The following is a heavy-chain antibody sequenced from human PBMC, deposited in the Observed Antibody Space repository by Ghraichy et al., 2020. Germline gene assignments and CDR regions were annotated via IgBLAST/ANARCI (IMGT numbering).Heavy chain of an antibody. Sequence: GGSLRLSCAASGFTFDDNAMTWVRQAPGKGLAWVSGVSWNSDAIAYADSVKGRFIISRDNAKNSLYLKMSSLRPDDTAVYYCGRVNCAGPSCYVDYWGQGTLVTVTS. CDR1: GFTFDDNA. J-gene: IGHJ4*02. CDR3: GRVNCAGPSCYVDY. CDR2: VSWNSDAI. V-gene: IGHV3-9*01. D-gene: IGHD2-21*01.